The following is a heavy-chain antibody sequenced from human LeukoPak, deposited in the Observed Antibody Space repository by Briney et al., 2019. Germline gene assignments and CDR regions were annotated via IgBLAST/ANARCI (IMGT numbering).Heavy chain of an antibody. CDR3: ARDGRQQLVLEENWFDP. V-gene: IGHV1-2*02. J-gene: IGHJ5*02. CDR2: INPNSGGT. Sequence: GASVKVSCKASGYTFTGYYMHWVRQAPGQGLEWMGWINPNSGGTNYAQKFQGRVTMTRDTSISTAYMELSRLRSDDTAVYYCARDGRQQLVLEENWFDPWGQGTLVTVSS. CDR1: GYTFTGYY. D-gene: IGHD6-13*01.